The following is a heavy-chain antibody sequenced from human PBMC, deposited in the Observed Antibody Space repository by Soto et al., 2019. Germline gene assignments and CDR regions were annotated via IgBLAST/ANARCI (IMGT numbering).Heavy chain of an antibody. J-gene: IGHJ3*02. CDR3: ANMGLAVAASAFDI. V-gene: IGHV1-69*02. CDR2: IIPILGIA. D-gene: IGHD6-19*01. CDR1: GGTFSSYT. Sequence: GASVKVSCKASGGTFSSYTISWVRQAPGQGLEWMGRIIPILGIANYAQKFQGRVTITADKSTSTAYMELSSLRSEDTAVYYCANMGLAVAASAFDIWGQGTMVTVSS.